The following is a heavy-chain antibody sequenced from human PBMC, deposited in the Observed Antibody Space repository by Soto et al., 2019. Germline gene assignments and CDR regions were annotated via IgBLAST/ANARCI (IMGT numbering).Heavy chain of an antibody. Sequence: KTGGSLRLSCAASGFTFSSYSMNWVRQAPGKGLEWVSSISSSGYIFSTDSVRGRFTISRDNAKNSVYLQINSLRAEDTAVYFCARDCSGGSCYPGMDVWGQGTTVTVSS. V-gene: IGHV3-21*01. J-gene: IGHJ6*02. CDR2: ISSSGYI. D-gene: IGHD2-15*01. CDR3: ARDCSGGSCYPGMDV. CDR1: GFTFSSYS.